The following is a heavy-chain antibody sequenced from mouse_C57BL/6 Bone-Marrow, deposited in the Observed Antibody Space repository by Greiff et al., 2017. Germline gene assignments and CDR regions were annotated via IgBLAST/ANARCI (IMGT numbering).Heavy chain of an antibody. J-gene: IGHJ2*01. D-gene: IGHD1-1*01. CDR2: IDPEDGET. Sequence: DVQLQESGAELVKPGASVKLSCTASGFNIKDYYMHWVKQRTEQGLEWIGRIDPEDGETKYAPKFPGKATITADTSSNTAYLQLSSLTSEDTAVYYCARHMGIYYYGSSYFDYWGQGTTLTVSS. CDR1: GFNIKDYY. CDR3: ARHMGIYYYGSSYFDY. V-gene: IGHV14-2*01.